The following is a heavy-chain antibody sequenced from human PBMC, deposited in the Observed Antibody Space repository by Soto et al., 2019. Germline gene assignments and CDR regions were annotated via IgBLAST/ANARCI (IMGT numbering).Heavy chain of an antibody. CDR3: ARATYYYGSGSYYTSYYYYYGMDV. V-gene: IGHV1-3*01. Sequence: VASVKVSCKASGYTFTSYAMHWVRQAPGQRLEWMGWINAGNGNTKYSQKFQGRVTITRDTSASTAYMELSSLRSEDTAVYYCARATYYYGSGSYYTSYYYYYGMDVWGQGTTVTVS. CDR2: INAGNGNT. D-gene: IGHD3-10*01. CDR1: GYTFTSYA. J-gene: IGHJ6*02.